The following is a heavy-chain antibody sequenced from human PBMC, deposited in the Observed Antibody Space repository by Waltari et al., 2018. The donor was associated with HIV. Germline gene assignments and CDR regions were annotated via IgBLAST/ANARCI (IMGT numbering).Heavy chain of an antibody. J-gene: IGHJ4*02. CDR3: ARQSLGSFDY. CDR2: ITVSGGST. Sequence: EVQLLESGGGLVQPGGSLRLSCAPSGFTFSSYAMRWVRQAPRKWLEWVSAITVSGGSTYYADSVKGRFTISRDNSKNTLYLQMDSLRAEDTAVYYCARQSLGSFDYWGQGTLVTVSS. V-gene: IGHV3-23*01. D-gene: IGHD7-27*01. CDR1: GFTFSSYA.